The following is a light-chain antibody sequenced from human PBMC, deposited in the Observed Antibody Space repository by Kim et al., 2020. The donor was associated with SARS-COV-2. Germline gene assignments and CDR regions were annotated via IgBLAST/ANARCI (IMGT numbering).Light chain of an antibody. J-gene: IGKJ2*01. CDR2: AAS. Sequence: LSASVGDRVTIACRAGQSISTYLNWYQQKPGQAPKLLIYAASSLQSGVPSRFSGSGSGTDFTLTISSLEPEDFATYYCQQSYSTPPYTFGQGTKLEI. V-gene: IGKV1-39*01. CDR1: QSISTY. CDR3: QQSYSTPPYT.